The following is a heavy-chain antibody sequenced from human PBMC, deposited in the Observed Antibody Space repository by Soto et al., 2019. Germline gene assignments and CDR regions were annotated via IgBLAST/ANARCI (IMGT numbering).Heavy chain of an antibody. D-gene: IGHD4-17*01. V-gene: IGHV1-69*13. CDR3: ARANYCDQSYYYYYGMDF. Sequence: ASVKVSCKASGGTFSSYAISWVRQAPGQGLEWMGGIIPIFGTANYAQKFQGRVTITADESTSTAYMELSSLRSEDTAVYYCARANYCDQSYYYYYGMDFWGQGTTVTVSS. CDR2: IIPIFGTA. CDR1: GGTFSSYA. J-gene: IGHJ6*02.